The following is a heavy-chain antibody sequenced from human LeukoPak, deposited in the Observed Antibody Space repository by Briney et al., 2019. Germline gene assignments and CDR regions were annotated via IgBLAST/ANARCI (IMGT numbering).Heavy chain of an antibody. V-gene: IGHV3-48*03. D-gene: IGHD3-10*01. CDR2: ISSSGSTI. CDR3: ARDGRGSRSSWFDP. J-gene: IGHJ5*02. CDR1: GFTFSSYE. Sequence: GGSLRLSCAASGFTFSSYEMNWVRQAPGKGLEWVSYISSSGSTIYYADSVKGRFTISRDNAKNSLYLQMNSLRAEDTAVYYCARDGRGSRSSWFDPWGQGTLVIVSS.